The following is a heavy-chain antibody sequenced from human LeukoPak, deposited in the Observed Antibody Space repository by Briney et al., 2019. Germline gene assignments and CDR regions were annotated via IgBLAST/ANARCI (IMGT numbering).Heavy chain of an antibody. Sequence: PGGSLRLSCVASGFTFSTYGMHWVRQAPGKGLGWVAVIWYDGSNKYYADSVKGRFTISRDNSKNTLYLQMNSLRAEDTAVYYCAKAPSGTPYQFDYWGQGTLVTVSS. D-gene: IGHD3-10*01. CDR3: AKAPSGTPYQFDY. CDR1: GFTFSTYG. V-gene: IGHV3-33*06. CDR2: IWYDGSNK. J-gene: IGHJ4*02.